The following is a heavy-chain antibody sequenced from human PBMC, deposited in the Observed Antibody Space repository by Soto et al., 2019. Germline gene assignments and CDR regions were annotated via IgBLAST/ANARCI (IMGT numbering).Heavy chain of an antibody. Sequence: QVQLVQSGAEVKKPGSSVKVSCKASGGTFSSYAISWVRQAPGQGLEWMGGFITTFGTANYAQKFQGRVTITTDESTSTAYIELSSLRSEDPDVYYSASDPGAVGLNYWGQGTLVTVSS. J-gene: IGHJ4*02. CDR3: ASDPGAVGLNY. V-gene: IGHV1-69*01. D-gene: IGHD3-10*01. CDR1: GGTFSSYA. CDR2: FITTFGTA.